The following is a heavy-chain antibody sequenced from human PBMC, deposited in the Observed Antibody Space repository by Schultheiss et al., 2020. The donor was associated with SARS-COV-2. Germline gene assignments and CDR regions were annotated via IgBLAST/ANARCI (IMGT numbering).Heavy chain of an antibody. CDR3: ARDLWAAGMYNWFDP. V-gene: IGHV1-18*01. D-gene: IGHD6-13*01. CDR2: ISGFNANT. Sequence: ASVKVSCKASGYTFTSYGISWVRQAPGQGLEWMGWISGFNANTNRAQKFQGRVTMTTDTSTSTAYMELRSLRSDDTAVYYCARDLWAAGMYNWFDPWGQGTLVTVSS. J-gene: IGHJ5*02. CDR1: GYTFTSYG.